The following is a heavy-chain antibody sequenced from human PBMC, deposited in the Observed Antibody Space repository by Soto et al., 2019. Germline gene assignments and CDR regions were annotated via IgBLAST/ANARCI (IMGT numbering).Heavy chain of an antibody. V-gene: IGHV4-39*01. CDR3: ARWGDSSTSYNWFDP. J-gene: IGHJ5*02. CDR2: IYYSGST. CDR1: GGSISSSNYY. Sequence: PSETLSLTCTVSGGSISSSNYYWGWIRQPPGKGLEWIGIIYYSGSTYYNPSLKSRVTISVDTSKNQFSLKLSSVTAADTAVYYCARWGDSSTSYNWFDPWGQGILVTVSS. D-gene: IGHD2-2*01.